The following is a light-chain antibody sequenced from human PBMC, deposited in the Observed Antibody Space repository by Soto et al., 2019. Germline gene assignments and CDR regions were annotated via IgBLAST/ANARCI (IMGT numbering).Light chain of an antibody. CDR2: GAS. CDR3: QQYGSSPIT. Sequence: EIVLTQSPGTLSLSPGERATLSCRASQSVSSSYLAWYQQKPGQAPRLLIYGASSSATGIPDRFSGSGSGTDFTLNISRLEPEDVAVYYCQQYGSSPITFGQGTRLEIK. V-gene: IGKV3-20*01. J-gene: IGKJ5*01. CDR1: QSVSSSY.